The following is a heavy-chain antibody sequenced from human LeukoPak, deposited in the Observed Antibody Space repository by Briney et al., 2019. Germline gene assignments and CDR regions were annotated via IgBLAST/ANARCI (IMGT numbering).Heavy chain of an antibody. V-gene: IGHV3-23*01. J-gene: IGHJ4*02. CDR3: AKDRPNFYETSGSYYKIKGDF. Sequence: PGGSLRLSCEASGFTFNTHAMSWVRQAPGKGLEGVASVTSSGRTPYDADSVKGRFTISRDNSNNTLYLQMNSLRGEDTAVYYCAKDRPNFYETSGSYYKIKGDFWGQGSLVTVSS. CDR1: GFTFNTHA. D-gene: IGHD3-10*01. CDR2: VTSSGRTP.